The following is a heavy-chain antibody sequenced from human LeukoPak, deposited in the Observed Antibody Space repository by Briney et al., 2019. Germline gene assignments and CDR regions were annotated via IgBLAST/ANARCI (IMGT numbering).Heavy chain of an antibody. D-gene: IGHD3-22*01. CDR1: GYTFTSYG. Sequence: ASVKVSCKASGYTFTSYGISWVRQAPGQGLEWMGWISAYNGNTNYAQKFQGRVTMTTDTSTSTAYMELSRLRSDDTAVYYCARVSYYYDSSGYYSTFDYWGQGTLVTVSS. J-gene: IGHJ4*02. CDR3: ARVSYYYDSSGYYSTFDY. CDR2: ISAYNGNT. V-gene: IGHV1-18*01.